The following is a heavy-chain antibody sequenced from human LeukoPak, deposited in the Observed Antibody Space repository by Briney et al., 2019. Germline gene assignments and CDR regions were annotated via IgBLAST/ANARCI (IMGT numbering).Heavy chain of an antibody. J-gene: IGHJ4*02. CDR3: ARAYGSGSSYHPDY. D-gene: IGHD3-10*01. CDR1: GYTFTAYY. V-gene: IGHV1-2*02. Sequence: ASVKVSCKASGYTFTAYYMHWVRQAPGQGLEWMGWINPNSGGTNTSQKFQDRVTLTRDTSINTAYMELSSPRSDDMAVYYCARAYGSGSSYHPDYWGLGTLVTVSS. CDR2: INPNSGGT.